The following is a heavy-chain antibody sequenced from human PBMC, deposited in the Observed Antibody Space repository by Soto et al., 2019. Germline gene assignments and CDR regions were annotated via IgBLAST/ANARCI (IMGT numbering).Heavy chain of an antibody. Sequence: QVQLVESGGGVVQPGRSLRLSCAASGFTFSSYAMHWVRQAPGKGLEWVAVISYDGSNKYYEDSVKGRFTISRDNSKNTLYLQMNSLRAEDTAVYYCARDGGYGTSDYWGQGTLVTVSS. J-gene: IGHJ4*02. V-gene: IGHV3-30-3*01. D-gene: IGHD5-18*01. CDR3: ARDGGYGTSDY. CDR2: ISYDGSNK. CDR1: GFTFSSYA.